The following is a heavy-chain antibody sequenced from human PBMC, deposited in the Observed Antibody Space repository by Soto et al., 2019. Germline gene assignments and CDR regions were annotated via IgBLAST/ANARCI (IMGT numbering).Heavy chain of an antibody. CDR1: GGTFSSYA. V-gene: IGHV1-69*13. D-gene: IGHD3-22*01. CDR2: IIPIFGTA. J-gene: IGHJ6*02. CDR3: AGGGDYYDSSGYYSIIFYYGMDV. Sequence: SVKVSCKASGGTFSSYAISWVRQAPGQGLEWMGGIIPIFGTANYAQKFQGRVTITADESTSTAYMELSSLRSEDTAVYYCAGGGDYYDSSGYYSIIFYYGMDVWGQGTTVTVSS.